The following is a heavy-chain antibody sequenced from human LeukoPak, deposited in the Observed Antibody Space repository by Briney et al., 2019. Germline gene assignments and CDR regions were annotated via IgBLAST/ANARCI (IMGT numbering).Heavy chain of an antibody. CDR2: IYYSGST. Sequence: PSETLSLTCSVSGDSINSNNYYWGWIRQPPGKGLEWIASIYYSGSTYYNPSLKSRVTISVDTSKNQFSLKLRSVTAADTAVYYCARSDSSGYRRGSYFDYWGQGALVTASS. CDR3: ARSDSSGYRRGSYFDY. V-gene: IGHV4-39*01. CDR1: GDSINSNNYY. J-gene: IGHJ4*02. D-gene: IGHD3-22*01.